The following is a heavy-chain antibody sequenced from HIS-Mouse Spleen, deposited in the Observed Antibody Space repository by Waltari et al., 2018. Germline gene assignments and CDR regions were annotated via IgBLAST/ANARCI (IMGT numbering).Heavy chain of an antibody. CDR2: ISSSSSYI. CDR3: ARRLLTGDAFDI. J-gene: IGHJ3*02. Sequence: VQLVQPVGGLVKTGGSRRRSLAASGCPLGRHSRNWVRQDPGKGLEWVASISSSSSYIHYADSVKGRFTISRDNAKNSLYLQMNSLRAEDTAVYYCARRLLTGDAFDIWGQGTMVTVSS. CDR1: GCPLGRHS. D-gene: IGHD7-27*01. V-gene: IGHV3-21*01.